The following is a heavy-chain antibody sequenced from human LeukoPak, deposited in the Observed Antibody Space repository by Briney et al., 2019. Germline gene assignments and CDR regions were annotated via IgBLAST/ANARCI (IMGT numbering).Heavy chain of an antibody. CDR2: IYHSGST. V-gene: IGHV4-38-2*02. D-gene: IGHD1-26*01. Sequence: SETLSLTCTVSGYSISSGYYWGWIRPPPGKGLEWIGSIYHSGSTYYNPSLKSRVTISVDTSKNQFSLKLSSVTAADTAVYYCARRDSVSGRYSIWGQGTLVTVSS. J-gene: IGHJ4*02. CDR3: ARRDSVSGRYSI. CDR1: GYSISSGYY.